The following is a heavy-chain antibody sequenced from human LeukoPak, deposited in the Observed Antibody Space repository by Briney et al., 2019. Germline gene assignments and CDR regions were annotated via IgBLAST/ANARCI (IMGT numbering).Heavy chain of an antibody. Sequence: SETLSLTCTVSGGSISSGSYYWSWIRQPAGKGLEWIGRIYTSGSTNYNPSLKSRVTISVDTSKNQFSLKLSSVTAADTAVYYCARRGEYSYGYGALDIWGQGTMVTVSS. D-gene: IGHD5-18*01. CDR1: GGSISSGSYY. CDR2: IYTSGST. V-gene: IGHV4-61*02. CDR3: ARRGEYSYGYGALDI. J-gene: IGHJ3*02.